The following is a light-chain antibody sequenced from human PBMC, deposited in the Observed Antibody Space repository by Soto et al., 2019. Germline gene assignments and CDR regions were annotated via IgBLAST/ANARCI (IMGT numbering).Light chain of an antibody. Sequence: QSVLTQPPSASGTPGQRVNISCSGSSSNIGSNTVNWYQQLPGTAPKLHIYSNNQRPSGVPDRFSGSKSGTSASLAISGLQSDDEADYYCAAWDDSLNAWVFGGGTKVTVL. CDR1: SSNIGSNT. CDR3: AAWDDSLNAWV. V-gene: IGLV1-44*01. CDR2: SNN. J-gene: IGLJ3*02.